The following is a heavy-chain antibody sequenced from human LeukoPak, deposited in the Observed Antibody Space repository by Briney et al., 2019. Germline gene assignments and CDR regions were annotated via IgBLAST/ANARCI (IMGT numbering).Heavy chain of an antibody. V-gene: IGHV3-48*01. D-gene: IGHD6-25*01. CDR1: GFTFSIYS. Sequence: GGSLRLSCAACGFTFSIYSMNWVRQAPGKGLEWVSYISSSSSTIYYADSVKGRFTISRDNAKNSLYLQMNSLRAEDTAVYYCARERSSGSEWGQGTLVTVSS. J-gene: IGHJ4*02. CDR2: ISSSSSTI. CDR3: ARERSSGSE.